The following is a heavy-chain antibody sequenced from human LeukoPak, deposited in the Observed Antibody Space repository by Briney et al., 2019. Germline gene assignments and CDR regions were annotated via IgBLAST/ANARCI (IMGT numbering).Heavy chain of an antibody. CDR1: GFTFSDHY. V-gene: IGHV3-21*01. CDR2: ISSSSSYI. D-gene: IGHD5-18*01. CDR3: ARGGGYSYGYEDY. Sequence: GGSLRLSCAASGFTFSDHYMDWVRQAPGKGLEWVSSISSSSSYIYYADSVKGRFTVSRDNAKNSLYLQMNSLRAEDTAVYYCARGGGYSYGYEDYWGQGTLVTVSS. J-gene: IGHJ4*02.